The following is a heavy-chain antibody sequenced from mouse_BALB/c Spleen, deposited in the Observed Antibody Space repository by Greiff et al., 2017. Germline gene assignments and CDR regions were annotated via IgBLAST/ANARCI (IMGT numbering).Heavy chain of an antibody. J-gene: IGHJ3*01. CDR3: VGGSPAY. V-gene: IGHV10-1*02. D-gene: IGHD1-1*02. CDR1: GFTFNTYA. CDR2: IRSKSNNYAT. Sequence: GGGLVQPKGSLKLSCAASGFTFNTYAMNWVRQAPGKGLEWVARIRSKSNNYATYYADSVKDRFTISRDDSQSMLYLQMNNLKTEDTAMYYCVGGSPAYWGQGTLVTVSA.